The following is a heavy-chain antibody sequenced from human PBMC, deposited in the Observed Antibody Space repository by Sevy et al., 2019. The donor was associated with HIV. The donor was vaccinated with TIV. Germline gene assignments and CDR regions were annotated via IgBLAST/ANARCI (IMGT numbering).Heavy chain of an antibody. J-gene: IGHJ5*02. Sequence: GGSLRLSCAASGFTFSIYTLNWVRQAPGKGLEWVSSISPTSSYIYYADSVKGRFSISRYNAKNSLFLQMNSLRADDTAIYYCAKEDSNGVCYSSWGQGTLVTVSS. CDR2: ISPTSSYI. D-gene: IGHD2-21*01. V-gene: IGHV3-21*01. CDR1: GFTFSIYT. CDR3: AKEDSNGVCYSS.